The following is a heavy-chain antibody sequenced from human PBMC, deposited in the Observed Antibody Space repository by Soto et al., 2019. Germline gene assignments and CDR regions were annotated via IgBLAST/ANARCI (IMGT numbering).Heavy chain of an antibody. CDR3: ARGDDILTGPVFDY. CDR2: ISGSGGST. J-gene: IGHJ4*02. V-gene: IGHV3-23*01. Sequence: EVHLWESGGGLVQPGGSLRLSCAASGFTFRNYAMSWVRQAPGKGLEWVSTISGSGGSTFYADSVKGRFTISRDNSRNTLYLQMNSLRAEDTAIYFCARGDDILTGPVFDYWGQGTLVTVSS. D-gene: IGHD3-9*01. CDR1: GFTFRNYA.